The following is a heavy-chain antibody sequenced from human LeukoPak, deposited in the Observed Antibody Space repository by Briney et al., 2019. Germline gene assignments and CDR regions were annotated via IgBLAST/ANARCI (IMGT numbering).Heavy chain of an antibody. D-gene: IGHD3-10*01. Sequence: PGGSLRLTCAASGFTFSKYAMSWVRQAPGKGLEWVSVTYSNGRTYDADSVKGRFTISRDISKNTLYLQMNSLRAEDTAVYYCARVLSGRGSLYDYYYYMDVWGKGTTVTISS. J-gene: IGHJ6*03. CDR3: ARVLSGRGSLYDYYYYMDV. CDR1: GFTFSKYA. V-gene: IGHV3-53*01. CDR2: TYSNGRT.